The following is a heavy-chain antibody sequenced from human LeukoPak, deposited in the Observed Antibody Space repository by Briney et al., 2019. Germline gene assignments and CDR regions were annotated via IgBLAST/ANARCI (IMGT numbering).Heavy chain of an antibody. V-gene: IGHV3-30*01. Sequence: GGSLRFSCAASGFTFSDFGMNWVRQAPAKGLEWVASISNGGTEFYADSVKGRFAISRDTSTNTLSLQMNSLRAEDTAVYFCARRTGDTRFCSRFSCFLPDYWGQGTLVTVSS. CDR1: GFTFSDFG. CDR2: ISNGGTE. CDR3: ARRTGDTRFCSRFSCFLPDY. J-gene: IGHJ4*02. D-gene: IGHD2-2*01.